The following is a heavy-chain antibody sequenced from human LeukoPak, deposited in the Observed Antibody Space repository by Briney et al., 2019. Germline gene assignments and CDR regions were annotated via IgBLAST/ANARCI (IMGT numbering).Heavy chain of an antibody. CDR2: ISPSGGGT. J-gene: IGHJ4*02. Sequence: ASVKVSCKASGYTFTNYYIHWVRQAPGQGVEWMGLISPSGGGTSYAQKFQGRVSMTRDTSTSTVYMELSSLTSEDTAVYYCARGFQVTGFDYWGQGTLVTVSS. CDR1: GYTFTNYY. V-gene: IGHV1-46*01. CDR3: ARGFQVTGFDY. D-gene: IGHD2-21*02.